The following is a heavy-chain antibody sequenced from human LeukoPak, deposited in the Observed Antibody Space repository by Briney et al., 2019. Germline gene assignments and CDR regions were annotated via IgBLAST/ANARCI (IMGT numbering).Heavy chain of an antibody. CDR3: ARVSSGYYPYSNLDY. V-gene: IGHV3-64*01. CDR2: ISSNGGST. J-gene: IGHJ4*02. CDR1: GFTFDDYA. D-gene: IGHD3-22*01. Sequence: GGSLRLSCAASGFTFDDYAMHWVRQAPGKGLEYVSAISSNGGSTYYANSVKGRFTISRDNSKNTLYLQMGSLRAEDMAVYYCARVSSGYYPYSNLDYWGQGTLVTVSS.